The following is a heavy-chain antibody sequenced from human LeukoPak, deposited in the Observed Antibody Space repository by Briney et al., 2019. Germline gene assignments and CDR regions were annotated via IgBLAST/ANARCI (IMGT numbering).Heavy chain of an antibody. CDR1: GGSISNYY. Sequence: PSETLSLTCFVSGGSISNYYWSWIRQPPGKGLEWIGYIYYSGSTNYNPSLRSRASISVDTSKNQFSLKLTSVTAADTAVYYCARVPADSSKYFHLWGRGALVTVSS. V-gene: IGHV4-59*01. CDR2: IYYSGST. J-gene: IGHJ2*01. D-gene: IGHD2-15*01. CDR3: ARVPADSSKYFHL.